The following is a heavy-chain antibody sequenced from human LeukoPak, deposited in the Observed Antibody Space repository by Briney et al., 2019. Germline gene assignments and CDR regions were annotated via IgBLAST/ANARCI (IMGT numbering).Heavy chain of an antibody. CDR2: ILPILGIA. CDR3: ARDLRYCSGGSCYSGDY. J-gene: IGHJ4*02. Sequence: SVKVSCKASGGTFSSYAISWVRQAPGQGLEWMGRILPILGIANYAQKFQGRVTITADKPTSTAYMELSSLRSEDTAVYYCARDLRYCSGGSCYSGDYWGQGTLVTVSS. D-gene: IGHD2-15*01. CDR1: GGTFSSYA. V-gene: IGHV1-69*04.